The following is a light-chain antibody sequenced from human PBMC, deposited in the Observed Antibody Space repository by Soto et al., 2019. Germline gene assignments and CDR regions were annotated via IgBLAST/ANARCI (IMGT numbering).Light chain of an antibody. V-gene: IGLV2-14*01. CDR2: GVS. CDR3: NSYAGTSYF. CDR1: SSDIGNYNY. J-gene: IGLJ1*01. Sequence: QSVLTQPASVSGSPGQSITISCTGTSSDIGNYNYVSWYQQYPGKAPKLIIYGVSNRPSGVSNRFSGSKSGNTASLTISGLQAEDEADYYCNSYAGTSYFFGTGTKLTVL.